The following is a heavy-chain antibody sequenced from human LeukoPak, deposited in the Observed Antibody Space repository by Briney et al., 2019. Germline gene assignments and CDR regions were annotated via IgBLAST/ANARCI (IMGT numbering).Heavy chain of an antibody. D-gene: IGHD4-17*01. J-gene: IGHJ6*02. CDR2: ISYDGSNK. Sequence: PGGSLRLSCAASGFTFSSYAMHWVRQAPGKGLEWVAVISYDGSNKYYADSVKGRFTISRDNSKNTLYLQMNSLRAEDTAVYYCARDFGYGDGYYYGMDVWGQGTTVTVSS. CDR3: ARDFGYGDGYYYGMDV. CDR1: GFTFSSYA. V-gene: IGHV3-30-3*01.